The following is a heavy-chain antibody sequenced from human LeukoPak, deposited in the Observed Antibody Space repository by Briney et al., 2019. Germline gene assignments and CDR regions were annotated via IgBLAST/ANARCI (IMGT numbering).Heavy chain of an antibody. CDR2: IILILGIA. CDR1: GGTFSSYA. CDR3: AQILVTDAFDI. V-gene: IGHV1-69*04. D-gene: IGHD2-8*02. Sequence: SVKVSCKASGGTFSSYAISWVRQATGQGLEWMGRIILILGIANYAQKFQGRVTITADKSTSTAYRELSSLRSEDTAVYYCAQILVTDAFDIWGQGTMVTVSS. J-gene: IGHJ3*02.